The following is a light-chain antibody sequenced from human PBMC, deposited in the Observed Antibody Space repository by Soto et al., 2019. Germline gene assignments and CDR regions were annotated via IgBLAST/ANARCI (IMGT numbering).Light chain of an antibody. J-gene: IGKJ5*01. CDR1: QGISSY. CDR2: AAS. Sequence: DIQLTQSPSFLSASVGDRGTITCRASQGISSYLAWYQQKPGKAPRLLIYAASTLQSEVPSRFSGSGSGTECNLTISSLPPEDFATYYCQQVNNYPLTFGQWKRRAIK. V-gene: IGKV1-9*01. CDR3: QQVNNYPLT.